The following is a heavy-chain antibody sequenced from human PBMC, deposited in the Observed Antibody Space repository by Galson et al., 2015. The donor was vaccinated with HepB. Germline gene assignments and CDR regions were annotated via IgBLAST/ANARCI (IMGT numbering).Heavy chain of an antibody. V-gene: IGHV3-21*01. D-gene: IGHD2-2*01. CDR1: GFTFSNYS. CDR3: ARGRRCTSSSCYGGGDY. Sequence: LRLSCAASGFTFSNYSMNWVRQGPGKGLEWVSSISTSGTYIYYADSVQGRFTISRDNAKNSLYLQMNGLRAEDTAMYYCARGRRCTSSSCYGGGDYWGQGTLVTVSS. J-gene: IGHJ4*02. CDR2: ISTSGTYI.